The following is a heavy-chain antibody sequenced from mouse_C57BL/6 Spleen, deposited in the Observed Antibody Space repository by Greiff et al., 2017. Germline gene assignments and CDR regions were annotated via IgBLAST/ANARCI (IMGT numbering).Heavy chain of an antibody. CDR3: TTWRAD. CDR1: GYNINDDY. CDR2: IDPENGDT. V-gene: IGHV14-4*01. Sequence: EVQLQQSGAELVRPGASVKLSCKASGYNINDDYMHWVKQRPEQGLEWIGWIDPENGDTEYASKFQGKATITADTSSNTAYLQLSSLTSEDTAVYYCTTWRADWGQGTLVTVSA. J-gene: IGHJ3*01.